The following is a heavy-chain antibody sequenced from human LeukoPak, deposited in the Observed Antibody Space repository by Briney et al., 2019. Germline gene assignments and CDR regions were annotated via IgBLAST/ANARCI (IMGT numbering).Heavy chain of an antibody. J-gene: IGHJ6*03. V-gene: IGHV4-4*02. CDR3: ARIDYGDYYYYYHMDV. CDR2: IYHSGST. CDR1: GGSISSSNW. D-gene: IGHD4-17*01. Sequence: SETLSLTCAVSGGSISSSNWWSWVRQPPGKGLEWIGEIYHSGSTNYNPSLKSRVTISVDKSKNQFSLKLSSVTAADTAVYYCARIDYGDYYYYYHMDVWGKGTTVTVSS.